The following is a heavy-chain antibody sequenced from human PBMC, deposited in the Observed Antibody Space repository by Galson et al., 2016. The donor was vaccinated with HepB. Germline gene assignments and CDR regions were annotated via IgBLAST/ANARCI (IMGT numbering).Heavy chain of an antibody. Sequence: SLRLSCAASGFTFSSYSMNWVRQAPGKGLEWVSYISSSSSTIYYADSVKGRITVTRDNAKNSLYLQMKSLRDEDNAVYYRARASIYYDDNSGYSDGLGDYWGQGTLVTVSS. CDR1: GFTFSSYS. V-gene: IGHV3-48*02. J-gene: IGHJ4*02. D-gene: IGHD3-22*01. CDR3: ARASIYYDDNSGYSDGLGDY. CDR2: ISSSSSTI.